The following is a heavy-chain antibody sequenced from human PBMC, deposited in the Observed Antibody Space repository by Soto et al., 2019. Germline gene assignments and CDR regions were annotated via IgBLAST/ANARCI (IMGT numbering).Heavy chain of an antibody. V-gene: IGHV4-39*01. D-gene: IGHD5-12*01. J-gene: IGHJ3*01. CDR2: MYYGGTT. CDR3: ARHTGFSGVGPF. Sequence: QLQLQESGPGLVKPSETLSLTCTVSGGAISSSSYYWGWIRQSPGKGLECIASMYYGGTTYYNPSLKSRVTMSVDTSKNQFSLKLTSVTAADTAVYHCARHTGFSGVGPFWGQGTMVTVS. CDR1: GGAISSSSYY.